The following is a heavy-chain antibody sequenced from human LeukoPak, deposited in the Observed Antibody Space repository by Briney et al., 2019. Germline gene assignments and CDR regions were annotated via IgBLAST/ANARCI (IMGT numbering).Heavy chain of an antibody. Sequence: GGSLRLSCAASGFTFSSYAMHWVRQAPGKGLQWLALTSDDGSAKYYAESVKGRFIISRDNSQNTLYLQMSSRRADETAIHYCARAPGASHGHYSPLAYWGQATLVTVPS. CDR2: TSDDGSAK. D-gene: IGHD4-17*01. J-gene: IGHJ4*02. CDR1: GFTFSSYA. V-gene: IGHV3-30-3*01. CDR3: ARAPGASHGHYSPLAY.